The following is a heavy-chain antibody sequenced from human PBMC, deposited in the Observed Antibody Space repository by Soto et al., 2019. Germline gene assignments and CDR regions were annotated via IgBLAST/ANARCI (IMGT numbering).Heavy chain of an antibody. CDR3: ARTSVNWGSRGLVDY. Sequence: QITLKESGPTLVKPTQTLTLTCTFSGFSLSTSGVGVGWIRQPPGKALEWLAFLYWDDDKRYSPSLKNRLTITKDTSKNQVLLTMTNMDPVDTATYYCARTSVNWGSRGLVDYWGQGTLVTVAS. CDR1: GFSLSTSGVG. CDR2: LYWDDDK. J-gene: IGHJ4*02. V-gene: IGHV2-5*02. D-gene: IGHD7-27*01.